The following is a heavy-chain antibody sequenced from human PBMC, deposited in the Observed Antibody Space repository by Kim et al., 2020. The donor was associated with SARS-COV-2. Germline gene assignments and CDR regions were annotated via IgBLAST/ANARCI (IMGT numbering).Heavy chain of an antibody. Sequence: ASVKVTCKASGYTFTSYNINWVRQATGQGLDWMGLMNPNSGNTGYAQKFQGRVTMTRNTSISTAYMELSSLRSEDTAVYYCATWDGSGSYYSFDYWGQGALVTVSS. CDR1: GYTFTSYN. D-gene: IGHD3-10*01. CDR3: ATWDGSGSYYSFDY. CDR2: MNPNSGNT. J-gene: IGHJ4*02. V-gene: IGHV1-8*01.